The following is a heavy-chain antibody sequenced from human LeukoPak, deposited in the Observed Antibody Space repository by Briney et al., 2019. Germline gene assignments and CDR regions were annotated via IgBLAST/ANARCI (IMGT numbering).Heavy chain of an antibody. CDR2: ISSSGSTI. D-gene: IGHD5-12*01. Sequence: GGSLRLSCAASGFTFSSYEMNWVRQAPGKGLEWVSYISSSGSTIYYADSVKGRFTISRDNTKNSLYLQMDSLRAEDTAVYFCARVRLVTTQYDAFAMWGQGTMVTVSS. CDR3: ARVRLVTTQYDAFAM. J-gene: IGHJ3*02. CDR1: GFTFSSYE. V-gene: IGHV3-48*03.